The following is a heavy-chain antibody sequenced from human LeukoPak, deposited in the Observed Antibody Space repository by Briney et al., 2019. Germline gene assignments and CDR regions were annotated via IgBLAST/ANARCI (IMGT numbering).Heavy chain of an antibody. J-gene: IGHJ2*01. CDR1: GGTFSSYA. Sequence: SVKVPCKASGGTFSSYAISWVRQAPGQGLEWMGGIIPIFGTANYAQKFQGRVTITADKSTSTAYMELSSLRSEDTAVYYCARDKPVEMATILGRHWYFDLWGRGTLVTVSS. CDR3: ARDKPVEMATILGRHWYFDL. CDR2: IIPIFGTA. D-gene: IGHD5-24*01. V-gene: IGHV1-69*06.